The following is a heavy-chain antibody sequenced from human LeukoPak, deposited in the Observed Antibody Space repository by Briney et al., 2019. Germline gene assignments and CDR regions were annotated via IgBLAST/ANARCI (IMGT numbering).Heavy chain of an antibody. D-gene: IGHD3-10*01. CDR3: ASIQWFGESHRYFDY. CDR2: IYPGDSDT. J-gene: IGHJ4*02. CDR1: GYGFTSYW. V-gene: IGHV5-51*01. Sequence: GESLKISCKGSGYGFTSYWIGWVRQMPGKGLEWMGIIYPGDSDTRYSPSFQGQVTISADKSISTAYLQWSSLKASDTAMYYCASIQWFGESHRYFDYWGQGTLVTVSS.